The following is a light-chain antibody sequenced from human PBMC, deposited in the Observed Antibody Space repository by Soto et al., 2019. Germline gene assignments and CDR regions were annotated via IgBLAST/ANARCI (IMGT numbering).Light chain of an antibody. CDR3: SSYTSSSALDVV. CDR2: DVS. J-gene: IGLJ2*01. V-gene: IGLV2-14*01. CDR1: SSDVGGYNY. Sequence: QSVLTQPASVSGSPGQSITISCTGTSSDVGGYNYVSWYQQYPGKAPKLMIYDVSNRPSGVSNRFSGSKSGNTASLTISGLQAEDEADYYCSSYTSSSALDVVFGGGTKLTVL.